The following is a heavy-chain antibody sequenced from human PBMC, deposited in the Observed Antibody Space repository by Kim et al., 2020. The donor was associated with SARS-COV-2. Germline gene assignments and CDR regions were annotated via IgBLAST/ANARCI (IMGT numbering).Heavy chain of an antibody. CDR3: ARSRRVTMVRGYGMDV. Sequence: SETLSLTCTVSGGSISSYYWSWIRQPPGKGLEWIGDIYYSGSTNYNPSLKSRVTISVDTSKNQFSLKLSSVTAADTAGYYCARSRRVTMVRGYGMDVWGQGTKVTVS. J-gene: IGHJ6*02. D-gene: IGHD3-10*01. CDR2: IYYSGST. CDR1: GGSISSYY. V-gene: IGHV4-59*01.